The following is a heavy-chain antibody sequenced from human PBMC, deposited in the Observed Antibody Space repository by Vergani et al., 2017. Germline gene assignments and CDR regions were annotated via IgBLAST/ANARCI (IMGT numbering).Heavy chain of an antibody. CDR1: GFTFSSYS. Sequence: EVQLVESGGGLVKPGGSLRLSCAASGFTFSSYSMNWVRQAPGKGLEWVSSISSSSSDIYYADSVKGRFTISRDNAKNSLYLQMNSLRAEDTAVYYCARDMREYCSSTSCYSYYGMDVWGQGP. J-gene: IGHJ6*02. V-gene: IGHV3-21*01. D-gene: IGHD2-2*01. CDR3: ARDMREYCSSTSCYSYYGMDV. CDR2: ISSSSSDI.